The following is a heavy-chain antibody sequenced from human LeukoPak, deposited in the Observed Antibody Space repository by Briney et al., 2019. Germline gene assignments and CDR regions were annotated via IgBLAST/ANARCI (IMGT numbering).Heavy chain of an antibody. CDR3: ARSRPYCSSTSCYFGAFDI. Sequence: GGSLRLSCAASGFTFSSYGMHWVRQAPGQGLEWVAFISYDGSNKYYADSVKGRFTISRDNSKNTLYLQMNSLRAEDTAVYYCARSRPYCSSTSCYFGAFDIWGQGTMVTVSS. CDR2: ISYDGSNK. J-gene: IGHJ3*02. D-gene: IGHD2-2*01. V-gene: IGHV3-30*03. CDR1: GFTFSSYG.